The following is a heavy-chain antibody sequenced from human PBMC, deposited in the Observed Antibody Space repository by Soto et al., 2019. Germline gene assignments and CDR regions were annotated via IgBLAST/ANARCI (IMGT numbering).Heavy chain of an antibody. J-gene: IGHJ1*01. Sequence: EVQLLESGGGLVQPGGSLRLSCAASGFTFSSYAMSWVRQAPGKGLEWVSAISGSGGSTYYEDSVKGRFTVSRDNSQNPLYIQMNSLRAEDTAVYYCAKDARAKQPVAGKVGVYFQHWGQGTLVTVSS. CDR2: ISGSGGST. D-gene: IGHD6-19*01. V-gene: IGHV3-23*01. CDR3: AKDARAKQPVAGKVGVYFQH. CDR1: GFTFSSYA.